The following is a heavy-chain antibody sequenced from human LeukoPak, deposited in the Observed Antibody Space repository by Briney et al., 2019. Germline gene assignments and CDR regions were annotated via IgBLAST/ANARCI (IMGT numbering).Heavy chain of an antibody. Sequence: SETLSLTCTVSGGSISSSSYYWGWIRQPPGKGLEWIGSIYYSGSTYYNPSLKSRVTISVDTSKNQFSLKLSSVTAADTAVYYCARSNSGSYYVYYYYYGMDVWGRGTTVTVSS. CDR2: IYYSGST. D-gene: IGHD1-26*01. V-gene: IGHV4-39*01. J-gene: IGHJ6*02. CDR1: GGSISSSSYY. CDR3: ARSNSGSYYVYYYYYGMDV.